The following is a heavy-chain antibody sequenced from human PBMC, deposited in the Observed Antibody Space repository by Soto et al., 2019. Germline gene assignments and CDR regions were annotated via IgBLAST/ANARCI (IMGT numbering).Heavy chain of an antibody. Sequence: SETLSLTCTVSGGSIISYYWSWIRQPPGKGLEWIGYIYYSGSTNYNPSLKSRVTISVDTSKNQFSLKLSSVTAADTAVYYCARDTYDDYDDYGMEVWGQGSPVTVPS. CDR2: IYYSGST. V-gene: IGHV4-59*01. J-gene: IGHJ6*02. CDR1: GGSIISYY. D-gene: IGHD5-12*01. CDR3: ARDTYDDYDDYGMEV.